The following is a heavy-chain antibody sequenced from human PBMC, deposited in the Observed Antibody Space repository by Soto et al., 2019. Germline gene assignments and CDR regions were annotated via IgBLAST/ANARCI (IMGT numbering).Heavy chain of an antibody. J-gene: IGHJ4*02. V-gene: IGHV3-23*01. CDR2: LSGSGSLS. CDR1: GFTFNTFA. CDR3: ARDRGGALDS. Sequence: EVLLLESGGGLVQPGGSLRLSCAASGFTFNTFAMTWVRQDPGKGLEWVSALSGSGSLSYYADSVKGRFTISRDNSKNTMYLQMNNLRVDETAVYFCARDRGGALDSWGQGTLVTVSS. D-gene: IGHD2-15*01.